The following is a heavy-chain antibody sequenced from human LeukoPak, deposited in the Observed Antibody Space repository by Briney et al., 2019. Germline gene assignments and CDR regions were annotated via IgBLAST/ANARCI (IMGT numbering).Heavy chain of an antibody. D-gene: IGHD3-9*01. CDR2: ISAYNGNT. J-gene: IGHJ6*03. CDR1: GYTFTSYG. V-gene: IGHV1-18*01. Sequence: ASVKVTCKASGYTFTSYGISWVRQAPGQGLEWMGWISAYNGNTNYAQKLQGRVTMTTDTSTSTAYMELRSLRSDDTAVYYCARDGYILTGYLGYSHYYYMDVWGKGTTVTVSS. CDR3: ARDGYILTGYLGYSHYYYMDV.